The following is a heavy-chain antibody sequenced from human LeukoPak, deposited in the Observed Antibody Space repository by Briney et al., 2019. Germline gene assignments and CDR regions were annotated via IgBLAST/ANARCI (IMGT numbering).Heavy chain of an antibody. CDR3: AGVIVVVPAATWAPGYYYYGMDV. Sequence: SETLSLTCVVYGGSFSGYYWSWIRQPPGKGLEWIGEINHSGSTNYNPSLKSRVTISVDTSKNQFSLKLSSVTAADTAVYYCAGVIVVVPAATWAPGYYYYGMDVWGQGTTVTVSS. D-gene: IGHD2-2*01. J-gene: IGHJ6*02. CDR1: GGSFSGYY. V-gene: IGHV4-34*01. CDR2: INHSGST.